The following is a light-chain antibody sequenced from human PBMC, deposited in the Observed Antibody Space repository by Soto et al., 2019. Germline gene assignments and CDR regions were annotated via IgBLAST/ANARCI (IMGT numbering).Light chain of an antibody. CDR2: GNT. V-gene: IGLV1-40*01. CDR3: LSFKSSLSVV. J-gene: IGLJ2*01. CDR1: SSDIGAGYD. Sequence: QSVLTQPPSVSGAPGQRVTISCTGSSSDIGAGYDVHWYQQLPGRAPKLLIYGNTNRPSGVPDRFSGSKSGTSASLAITGIQAEDEADYYCLSFKSSLSVVFGGGTKLTVL.